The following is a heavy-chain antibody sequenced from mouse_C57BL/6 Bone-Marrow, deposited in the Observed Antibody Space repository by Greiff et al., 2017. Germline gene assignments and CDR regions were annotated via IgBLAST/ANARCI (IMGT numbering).Heavy chain of an antibody. V-gene: IGHV1-74*01. Sequence: QVQLQQPGAELVKPGASVKLSCKASGYTFTSYWMHWVKQRPGQGLAWIGRIHPSDSDTTYHQTFKGQATLTIDKSSSTAYMHLSRLTAEDSAVYYCAIRITRDYWGQGTTLTVSS. CDR1: GYTFTSYW. CDR3: AIRITRDY. D-gene: IGHD2-4*01. J-gene: IGHJ2*01. CDR2: IHPSDSDT.